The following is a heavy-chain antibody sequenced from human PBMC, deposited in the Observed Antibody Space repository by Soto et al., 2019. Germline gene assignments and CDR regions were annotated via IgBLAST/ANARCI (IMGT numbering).Heavy chain of an antibody. J-gene: IGHJ4*02. CDR2: ISTSGNSA. CDR1: GFTFSSYA. Sequence: EAQLLESGGGLVQPGGSLRLSCVASGFTFSSYAMSWVRQAPGKGLEWVSGISTSGNSAYYAASVKGRLTIPRDTSRNTLFLQMNSLSDDDTALYYCAKGVAGSSSPFDFWGQGTLVTVSS. CDR3: AKGVAGSSSPFDF. D-gene: IGHD2-2*01. V-gene: IGHV3-23*01.